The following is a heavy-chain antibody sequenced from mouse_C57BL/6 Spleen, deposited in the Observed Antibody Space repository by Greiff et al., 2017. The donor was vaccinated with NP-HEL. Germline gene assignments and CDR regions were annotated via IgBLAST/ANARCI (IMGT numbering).Heavy chain of an antibody. CDR2: IDPATGNT. V-gene: IGHV14-3*01. J-gene: IGHJ4*01. CDR3: AGFYYSNPYYYAMDY. D-gene: IGHD2-5*01. CDR1: GFNIKNTY. Sequence: EVQLQQSVAELVRPGASVKLSCTASGFNIKNTYMHWVKQRPEQGLEWIGRIDPATGNTKYAPKFQGKATITADTSSNTAYLQLSSLTSEDTAIYYCAGFYYSNPYYYAMDYWGQGTSVTVSS.